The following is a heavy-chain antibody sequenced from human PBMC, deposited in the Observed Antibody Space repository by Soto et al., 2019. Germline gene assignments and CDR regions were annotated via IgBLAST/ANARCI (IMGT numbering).Heavy chain of an antibody. CDR1: GGSFSGYY. CDR2: INHSGST. V-gene: IGHV4-34*01. CDR3: GRKGGAYYYGSGNYYNWLDP. J-gene: IGHJ5*02. Sequence: TSETLSLTCAVYGGSFSGYYWSWIRQPPGKGLEWIGEINHSGSTNYNPSLKSRLTISVDTSKNQFSLKLSSVTAADTAVYYCGRKGGAYYYGSGNYYNWLDPGGQGTLVTVSS. D-gene: IGHD3-10*01.